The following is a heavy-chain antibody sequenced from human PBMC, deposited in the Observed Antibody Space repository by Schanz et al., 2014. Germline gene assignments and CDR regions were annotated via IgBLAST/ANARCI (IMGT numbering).Heavy chain of an antibody. V-gene: IGHV3-23*04. J-gene: IGHJ3*02. CDR3: ARVARPGYSSPRDAFDI. CDR1: GFTFSSYA. CDR2: ISDSGDTA. D-gene: IGHD5-18*01. Sequence: EVQLVESGGGLVQPGGSLRLSCAASGFTFSSYAMSWVRQAPGKGLEWVSLISDSGDTAYYADSVKGRFTISRDNSKNTLYLQMNGLRAEDTAVYYCARVARPGYSSPRDAFDIWGQGTMVTVSS.